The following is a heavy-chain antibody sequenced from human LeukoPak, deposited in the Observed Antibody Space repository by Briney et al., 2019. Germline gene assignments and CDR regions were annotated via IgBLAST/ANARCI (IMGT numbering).Heavy chain of an antibody. Sequence: SETLSLTCTVSGGSISSYYWSWIRQPPGKGLEWIGYIYYSGSTNYNPSLKSRVTISVDTSKNQFSLKLSSVTAVDTAVYYCARYSSSSSTPFDYWGQGTLVTVSS. CDR2: IYYSGST. D-gene: IGHD6-13*01. CDR1: GGSISSYY. J-gene: IGHJ4*02. V-gene: IGHV4-59*01. CDR3: ARYSSSSSTPFDY.